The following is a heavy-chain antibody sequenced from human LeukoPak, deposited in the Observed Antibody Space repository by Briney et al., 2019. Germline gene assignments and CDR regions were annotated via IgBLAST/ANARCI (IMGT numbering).Heavy chain of an antibody. CDR3: ARAPTLRYFDWLFHYYYMDV. J-gene: IGHJ6*03. Sequence: PGGSLRLSCAASGFTFSSYDMTWVRQAPGRGLEWVSSIRPSGDNTYYGDSVKGRFTISRDNSKNTLYLQMNSLRAEDTAVYYCARAPTLRYFDWLFHYYYMDVWGKGTTVTISS. CDR1: GFTFSSYD. D-gene: IGHD3-9*01. CDR2: IRPSGDNT. V-gene: IGHV3-23*01.